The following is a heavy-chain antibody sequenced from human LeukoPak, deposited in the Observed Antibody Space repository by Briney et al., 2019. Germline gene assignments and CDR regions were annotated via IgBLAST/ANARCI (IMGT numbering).Heavy chain of an antibody. D-gene: IGHD6-19*01. CDR3: AFARDSSGWTSFDY. J-gene: IGHJ4*02. Sequence: PGRSLRLSCAASGFTFSSYGMHWVSQAPSKGLEWVAVISYDGSNKYYADSVKGRFTISRDNSKNTLYLQMNSLSAEDTAVYYCAFARDSSGWTSFDYWGQGTLVTVSS. V-gene: IGHV3-30*03. CDR2: ISYDGSNK. CDR1: GFTFSSYG.